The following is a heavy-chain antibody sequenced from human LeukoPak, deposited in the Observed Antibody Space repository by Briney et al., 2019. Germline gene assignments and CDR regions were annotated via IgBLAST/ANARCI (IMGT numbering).Heavy chain of an antibody. J-gene: IGHJ4*02. CDR1: GGSISSSY. CDR2: IYYSGST. D-gene: IGHD6-19*01. CDR3: AIGYSSGSFDY. V-gene: IGHV4-59*01. Sequence: SETLSLTCTVSGGSISSSYWSWIRQPPGKGLEWIGYIYYSGSTNYNPSLKSRVTIPVDTSKSQFSLRLSSVTAADTAVYYCAIGYSSGSFDYWGQGTLVTVSS.